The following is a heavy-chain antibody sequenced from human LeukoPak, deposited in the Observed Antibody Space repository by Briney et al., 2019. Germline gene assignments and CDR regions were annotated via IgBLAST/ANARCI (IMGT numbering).Heavy chain of an antibody. CDR3: ARVKREVRGVIMYYFDY. CDR2: INPSGGST. V-gene: IGHV1-46*01. J-gene: IGHJ4*02. Sequence: ASVKVSCKASGYTFTSYAMNWVRQAPGQGLEWMGIINPSGGSTSYAQKFQGRVTMTRDMSTSTVYMELSSLRSEDTAVYYCARVKREVRGVIMYYFDYWGQGTLVTVSS. D-gene: IGHD3-10*01. CDR1: GYTFTSYA.